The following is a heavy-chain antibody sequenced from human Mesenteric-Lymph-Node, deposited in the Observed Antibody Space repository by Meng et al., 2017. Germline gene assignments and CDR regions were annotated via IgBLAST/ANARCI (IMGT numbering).Heavy chain of an antibody. J-gene: IGHJ6*02. CDR1: GFTFDDYA. CDR2: ISWNSGII. CDR3: ARLGVLAAAGTSNYHGMDV. V-gene: IGHV3-9*01. Sequence: SLKISCAASGFTFDDYALHWVRHTPGKGLEWVSSISWNSGIIGYADSVKGRFTISRDNAKNSLYLQMNSLRAEDTAVYYCARLGVLAAAGTSNYHGMDVWGQGTMVTVSS. D-gene: IGHD6-13*01.